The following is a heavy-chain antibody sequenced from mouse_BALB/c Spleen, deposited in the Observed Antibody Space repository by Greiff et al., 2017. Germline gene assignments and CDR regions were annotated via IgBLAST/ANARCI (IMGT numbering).Heavy chain of an antibody. CDR3: AVYYDYSFAY. D-gene: IGHD2-4*01. V-gene: IGHV3-2*02. J-gene: IGHJ3*01. CDR1: GYSITSDYA. CDR2: ISYSGST. Sequence: EVQLVESGPGLVKPSQSLSLTCTVTGYSITSDYAWNWIRQFPGNKLEWMGYISYSGSTSYNPSLKSRISITRDTSKNQFFLQLNSVTTEDTATYYCAVYYDYSFAYWGQGTLVTVSA.